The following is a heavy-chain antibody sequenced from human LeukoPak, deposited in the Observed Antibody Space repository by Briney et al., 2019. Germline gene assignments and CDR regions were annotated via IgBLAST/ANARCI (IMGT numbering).Heavy chain of an antibody. J-gene: IGHJ3*01. CDR2: ISSFSTI. CDR3: ARENGSVDAFDL. CDR1: GITFSSYS. V-gene: IGHV3-48*04. Sequence: GGSLRLSCVASGITFSSYSMNWVRQAPGKGLEWVSYISSFSTINYADSVKGRFTISRDNAKNSLYLQMNSLRAEDTALYYCARENGSVDAFDLWGQGTMVTVSS.